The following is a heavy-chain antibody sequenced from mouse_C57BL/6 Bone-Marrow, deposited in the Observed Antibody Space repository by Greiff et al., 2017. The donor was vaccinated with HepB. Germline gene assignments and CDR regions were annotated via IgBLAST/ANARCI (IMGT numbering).Heavy chain of an antibody. Sequence: QVTLKESGPGILQPSQTLSLTCSFSGFSLSTFGMGVGWLRQPSGKGLEWLAHIWWDVDKYYNPALKSRLTISKDTSNTRVFLKIANVEAADTATYYGARDYYGSSYDYYARDYGGQGTSVTVSS. CDR3: ARDYYGSSYDYYARDY. V-gene: IGHV8-8*01. CDR1: GFSLSTFGMG. D-gene: IGHD1-1*01. CDR2: IWWDVDK. J-gene: IGHJ4*01.